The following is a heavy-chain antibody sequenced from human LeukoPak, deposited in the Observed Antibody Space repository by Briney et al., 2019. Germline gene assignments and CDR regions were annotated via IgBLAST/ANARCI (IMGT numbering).Heavy chain of an antibody. CDR2: IRRSSSII. CDR1: GFTFSDYS. V-gene: IGHV3-48*02. J-gene: IGHJ3*02. Sequence: PGGSLRLSCAVSGFTFSDYSMNWVPQAPGKGLEWVSYIRRSSSIIYYADSVKGRFTISRDNAKNSLYLQMNSRRDEDTAVYYCARDPRAFDIWDQGTMVTVSS. CDR3: ARDPRAFDI.